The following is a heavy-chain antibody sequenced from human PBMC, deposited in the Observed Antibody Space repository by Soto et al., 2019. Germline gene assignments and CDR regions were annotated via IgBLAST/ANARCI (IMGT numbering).Heavy chain of an antibody. V-gene: IGHV4-38-2*01. J-gene: IGHJ6*02. CDR1: GFRSNYY. CDR3: ARLRGSYFGMDG. Sequence: SETLSLTCSVSGFRSNYYWGWIRQPPGKGLAWIGSIYHSGSTYYNPSLKSRVAISLDTSKNQFSLKLSSVTAADTAMYYCARLRGSYFGMDGWGQGTKVTVSS. CDR2: IYHSGST.